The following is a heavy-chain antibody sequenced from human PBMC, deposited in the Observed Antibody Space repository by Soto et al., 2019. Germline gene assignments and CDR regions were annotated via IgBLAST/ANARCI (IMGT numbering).Heavy chain of an antibody. CDR3: ARGAHGGGWYRDTLDI. CDR1: GYTFTTYY. Sequence: VQVVQSGAEVKKPGASVKVSCKTSGYTFTTYYVEWLRQAPGQGLEWIGMYNPMNQSARSTQQFQGRVTMTSVTSTSTVYMELNGLRPEDTAVYYCARGAHGGGWYRDTLDIWGQGTLVTVSS. D-gene: IGHD6-19*01. J-gene: IGHJ3*02. V-gene: IGHV1-46*01. CDR2: YNPMNQSA.